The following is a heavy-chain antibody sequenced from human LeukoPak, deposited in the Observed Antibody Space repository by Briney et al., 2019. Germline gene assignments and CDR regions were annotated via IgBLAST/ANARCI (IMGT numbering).Heavy chain of an antibody. Sequence: SETLSLTCAVYGGSFSGYYWSWIRQPPGKGLEWIGEINHSGSTNYNPSLKSRVTISVDTSKNQFSLKLSSVTAADTAVYYCARSPRTAMVMYYFDYWGQGTQATVSS. CDR1: GGSFSGYY. V-gene: IGHV4-34*01. CDR3: ARSPRTAMVMYYFDY. CDR2: INHSGST. J-gene: IGHJ4*02. D-gene: IGHD5-18*01.